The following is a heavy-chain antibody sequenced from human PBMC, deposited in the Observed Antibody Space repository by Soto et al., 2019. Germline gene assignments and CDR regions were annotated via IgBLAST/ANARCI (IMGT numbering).Heavy chain of an antibody. Sequence: SETRSLTCTVSGGSISNKRYYWGWILHPPGKGLEWIGSIHYSVSTSDNPSLKSRVTISVDTSKNQLSLKLKYVTAADTAVYYWASNVSLGYCTPTSGHLLYWFEGSGQGNIVNVSA. V-gene: IGHV4-39*01. J-gene: IGHJ5*02. CDR2: IHYSVST. D-gene: IGHD2-8*01. CDR3: ASNVSLGYCTPTSGHLLYWFEG. CDR1: GGSISNKRYY.